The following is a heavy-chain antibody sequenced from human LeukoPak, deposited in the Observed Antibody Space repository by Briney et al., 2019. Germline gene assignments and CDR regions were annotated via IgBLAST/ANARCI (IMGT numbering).Heavy chain of an antibody. CDR2: INHSGST. D-gene: IGHD3-10*01. Sequence: SETLSLTCTVSGGSISSSSYYWGWIRQPPGKGLEWIGEINHSGSTNYNPSLKSRVTISVDTSKNQFSLKLSSVTAADTAVYYCARGFTMVRGVMWRYYYYYMDVWGKGTTVTISS. V-gene: IGHV4-39*07. CDR3: ARGFTMVRGVMWRYYYYYMDV. J-gene: IGHJ6*03. CDR1: GGSISSSSYY.